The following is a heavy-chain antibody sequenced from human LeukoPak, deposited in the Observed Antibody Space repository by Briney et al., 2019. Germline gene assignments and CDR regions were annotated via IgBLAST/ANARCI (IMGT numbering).Heavy chain of an antibody. CDR3: ARDPTYENWNYGPFDY. J-gene: IGHJ4*02. D-gene: IGHD1-7*01. CDR1: GYTFTGYY. V-gene: IGHV1-2*02. CDR2: INPNSGGT. Sequence: ASVKVSCKASGYTFTGYYMHWVRQAPGQGLEWMGWINPNSGGTNYAQKFQGRVTMTRDTSISTAYMELSRLRSDDTAVYYCARDPTYENWNYGPFDYWGQGTLVTVSS.